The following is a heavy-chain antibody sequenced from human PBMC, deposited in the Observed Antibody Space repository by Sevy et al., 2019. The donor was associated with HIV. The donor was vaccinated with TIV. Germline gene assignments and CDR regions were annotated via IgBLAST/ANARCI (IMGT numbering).Heavy chain of an antibody. CDR2: ISGSGGST. CDR1: GFTFSSYA. J-gene: IGHJ3*02. V-gene: IGHV3-23*01. CDR3: AKDLALWGSYRHDAFDI. Sequence: GGSLRLSCAASGFTFSSYAMSWVRQAPGKGLERVSAISGSGGSTYYADSVKGRFTISRDNSKNTLYLQMNSLRAEDTAVYYCAKDLALWGSYRHDAFDIWGQGTMVTVSS. D-gene: IGHD3-16*02.